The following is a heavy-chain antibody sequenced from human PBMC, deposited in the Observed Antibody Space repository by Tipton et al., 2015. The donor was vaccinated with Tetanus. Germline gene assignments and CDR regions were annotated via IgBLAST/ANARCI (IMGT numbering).Heavy chain of an antibody. CDR1: GYTFTGQY. Sequence: VQLVQSGAEVKKPGASVKVSCKASGYTFTGQYMYWVRQAPGQGLEWMGWIDPNSGGTVYAQKFQGRVTMTRDTSFSTAYMELSRLRSDDTAVYYCARDRGDYIYYGMDVWGPGTTATVSS. J-gene: IGHJ6*02. CDR3: ARDRGDYIYYGMDV. V-gene: IGHV1-2*02. D-gene: IGHD3-22*01. CDR2: IDPNSGGT.